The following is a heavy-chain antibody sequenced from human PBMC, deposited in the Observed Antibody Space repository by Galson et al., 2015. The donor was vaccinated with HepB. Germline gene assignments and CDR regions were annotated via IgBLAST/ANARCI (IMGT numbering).Heavy chain of an antibody. V-gene: IGHV3-30*04. Sequence: SLRLSCAASGFTFSSYAMHWVRQAPGKGLEWVAVISYDGSNKYYADSVKGRFTISRDNSKNTLYLQMNNLRAEDTAVYYCARDREGIYYFDYWGQGTLVTVSS. J-gene: IGHJ4*02. CDR1: GFTFSSYA. CDR3: ARDREGIYYFDY. D-gene: IGHD3-10*01. CDR2: ISYDGSNK.